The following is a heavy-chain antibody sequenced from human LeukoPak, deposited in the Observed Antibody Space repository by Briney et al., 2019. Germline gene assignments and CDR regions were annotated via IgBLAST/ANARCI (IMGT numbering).Heavy chain of an antibody. Sequence: GASVKVSCKASGGTFSSYAISWVRQAPGQGLEWMGGIIPIFGTANYAQKFQGRVTITADESTGTAYMELSSLRSEDTAVYYCARERSHSSGYYNDAFDIWGQGTMVTVSS. J-gene: IGHJ3*02. CDR3: ARERSHSSGYYNDAFDI. CDR2: IIPIFGTA. V-gene: IGHV1-69*13. CDR1: GGTFSSYA. D-gene: IGHD3-22*01.